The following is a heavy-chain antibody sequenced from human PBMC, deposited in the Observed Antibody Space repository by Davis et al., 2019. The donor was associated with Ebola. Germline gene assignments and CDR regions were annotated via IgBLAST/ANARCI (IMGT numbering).Heavy chain of an antibody. D-gene: IGHD1-1*01. Sequence: AASVKVSCKASGYTFTSYYMHWVRQAPGQGLEWMGIINPSGGSTSYAQKFQGRVTITADKSTSTAYMELSSLRSEDTAVYYCARGTGPDDYWGQGTLVTVSS. CDR1: GYTFTSYY. J-gene: IGHJ4*02. V-gene: IGHV1-46*01. CDR3: ARGTGPDDY. CDR2: INPSGGST.